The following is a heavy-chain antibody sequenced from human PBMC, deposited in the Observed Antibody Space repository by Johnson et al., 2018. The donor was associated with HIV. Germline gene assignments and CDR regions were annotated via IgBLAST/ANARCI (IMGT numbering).Heavy chain of an antibody. CDR2: ISYDGSNT. CDR3: ARDGLEVDAFDI. V-gene: IGHV3-30*03. Sequence: QVQLVESGGGVVQPGRSLRLSCAVSGFTLTNYGIHWVRQAPDKGLEWVALISYDGSNTYYAASVSGRFTLSRDISKNTLYLQMNSLRAEDTAVYYCARDGLEVDAFDIWGQGTMVTVSS. D-gene: IGHD3-3*01. CDR1: GFTLTNYG. J-gene: IGHJ3*02.